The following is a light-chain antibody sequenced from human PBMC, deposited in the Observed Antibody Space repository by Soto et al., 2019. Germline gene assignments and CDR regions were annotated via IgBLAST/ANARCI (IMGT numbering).Light chain of an antibody. CDR3: QQYNNWLALT. J-gene: IGKJ4*01. CDR2: GAS. Sequence: EIVMTQSPATLSVSPGERATLSCRASQSVSSNLAWYQQKPGQAPRLLIYGASTRATGIPARFSGSWSGTEFTLTISSLQFEDFAVYYCQQYNNWLALTFGGGTKVEIK. V-gene: IGKV3-15*01. CDR1: QSVSSN.